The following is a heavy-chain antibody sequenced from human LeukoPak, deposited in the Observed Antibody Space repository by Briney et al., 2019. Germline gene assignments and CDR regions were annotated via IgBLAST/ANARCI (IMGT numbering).Heavy chain of an antibody. CDR1: GASVSNYY. Sequence: NPSETLSLTCTVSGASVSNYYWSWIRQPAGKGLEWIGCIYNGGSANYNPSLQSRISMSVDTSKNQFSLRLKSVTAADTAVYYCARQPIGPYYFDYWGQGTLVTVSS. J-gene: IGHJ4*02. CDR2: IYNGGSA. D-gene: IGHD1-14*01. V-gene: IGHV4-4*07. CDR3: ARQPIGPYYFDY.